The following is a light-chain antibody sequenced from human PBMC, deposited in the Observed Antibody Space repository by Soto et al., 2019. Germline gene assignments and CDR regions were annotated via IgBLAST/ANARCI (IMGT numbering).Light chain of an antibody. J-gene: IGKJ1*01. CDR3: QQYGSSGT. CDR1: QSVSNNY. V-gene: IGKV3-20*01. Sequence: EIVLPQSPGTLSLSPGARAPLSCRASQSVSNNYLAWYQQKPGQAPRLLIYGASNRATGIPDRFSGSGSGTDFTLTISRLEPEDFAVYYCQQYGSSGTVGQGTKVDIK. CDR2: GAS.